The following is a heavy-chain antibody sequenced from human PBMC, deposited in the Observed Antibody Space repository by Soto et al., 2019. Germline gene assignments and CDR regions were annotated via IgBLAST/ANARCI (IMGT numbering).Heavy chain of an antibody. Sequence: QVQLMQSGAEVKKPGASVKVSCKASGDTFTDYYIHWVRQAPGQGLEWMGTVNPSGGHTTYAQHFLGRVTSNRETSPSTLSMARTSPTSNATAKYYCARGGQVVVVTAALDYWGQGTLVTVSS. CDR2: VNPSGGHT. CDR1: GDTFTDYY. J-gene: IGHJ4*02. CDR3: ARGGQVVVVTAALDY. V-gene: IGHV1-46*01. D-gene: IGHD2-21*02.